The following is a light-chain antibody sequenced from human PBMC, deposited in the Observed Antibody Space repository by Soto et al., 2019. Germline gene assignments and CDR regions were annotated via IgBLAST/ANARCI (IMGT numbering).Light chain of an antibody. J-gene: IGKJ1*01. V-gene: IGKV3-20*01. CDR1: QSVSNNY. CDR3: QQYGSSPVT. CDR2: GAS. Sequence: EIVLTHSPFTLSLSPVEISTLSCRASQSVSNNYLAWYQQKPGQAPRLLIYGASNRATGIPDRFSGSGSGTDFTLTISRLEPEDFAVYYCQQYGSSPVTFGQGTKVDIK.